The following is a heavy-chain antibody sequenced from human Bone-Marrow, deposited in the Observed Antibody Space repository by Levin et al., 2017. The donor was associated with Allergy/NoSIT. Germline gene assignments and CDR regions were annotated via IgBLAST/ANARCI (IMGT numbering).Heavy chain of an antibody. CDR1: GDSISSGGYY. D-gene: IGHD3-10*01. CDR3: ARYSYGSGSSFFDY. J-gene: IGHJ4*02. CDR2: IYYTGIT. V-gene: IGHV4-30-4*01. Sequence: SETLSLTCTVSGDSISSGGYYWAWIRQPPGKGLEWIAYIYYTGITDYNPSLKSRVTISVDTSKNHFSLKLSSVTAADTAVYYCARYSYGSGSSFFDYWGRGTLVTVSS.